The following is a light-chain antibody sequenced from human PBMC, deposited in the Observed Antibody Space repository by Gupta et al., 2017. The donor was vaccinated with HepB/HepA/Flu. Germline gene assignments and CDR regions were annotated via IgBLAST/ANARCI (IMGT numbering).Light chain of an antibody. Sequence: DIQMTQSPSTLAASVGDRVTITCRASQNTNNFLAWYQQKPGKAPKLLIYKASSLESGVPSRFDGSESGTEFTLTISSLQPDDFATYYCQQYNTYPWTFGQGTKVEIK. CDR3: QQYNTYPWT. J-gene: IGKJ1*01. CDR1: QNTNNF. CDR2: KAS. V-gene: IGKV1-5*03.